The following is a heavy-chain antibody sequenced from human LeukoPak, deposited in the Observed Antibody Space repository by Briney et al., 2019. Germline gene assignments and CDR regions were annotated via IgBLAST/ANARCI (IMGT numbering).Heavy chain of an antibody. V-gene: IGHV3-21*01. CDR3: ARKVPSAQSDF. CDR1: GFTFSSYS. J-gene: IGHJ4*02. CDR2: ISGNSFWI. Sequence: PGGSLRLSYAVSGFTFSSYSMNWVRQAPGKGLEWVSAISGNSFWIYYADSVKGRFTISRDNAKNSLYLQMDSLRADDTAVYYCARKVPSAQSDFWGQGTLITVSS.